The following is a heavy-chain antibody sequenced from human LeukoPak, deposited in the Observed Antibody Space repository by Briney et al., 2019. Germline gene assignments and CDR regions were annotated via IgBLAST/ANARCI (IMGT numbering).Heavy chain of an antibody. V-gene: IGHV4-59*01. CDR1: GGSISSYY. D-gene: IGHD3-16*01. CDR2: IYNSGNT. J-gene: IGHJ5*02. Sequence: PSETLSLTRTVSGGSISSYYWSWIRQPPGKGLEWIGNIYNSGNTNYNLSLKSRVTISVDTSKNQFSLKLNSVTAADTAVYYCARESGSYLWRSWLNPWGQGTLVTVSS. CDR3: ARESGSYLWRSWLNP.